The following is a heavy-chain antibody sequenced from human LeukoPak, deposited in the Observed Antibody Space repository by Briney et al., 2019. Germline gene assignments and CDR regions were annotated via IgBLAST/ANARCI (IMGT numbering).Heavy chain of an antibody. CDR3: ARDERTKAFDI. D-gene: IGHD3-3*01. CDR2: IYTSGSP. CDR1: GGSISSGSYY. J-gene: IGHJ3*02. Sequence: SQTLSLICTVSGGSISSGSYYWSSIRQPAGKGLEWVGRIYTSGSPNYNLSLKSRDTISVDPSKNQSARKLSSGTAADTAVYYCARDERTKAFDIWSQGTMVTVS. V-gene: IGHV4-61*02.